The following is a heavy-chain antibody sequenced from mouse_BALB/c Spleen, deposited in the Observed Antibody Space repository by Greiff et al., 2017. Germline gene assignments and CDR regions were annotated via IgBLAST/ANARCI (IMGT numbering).Heavy chain of an antibody. CDR3: AREEVRLAY. D-gene: IGHD2-14*01. CDR1: GYTFTDYN. Sequence: EVKLQQSGPELVKPGASVKISCKASGYTFTDYNMHWVKQSHGKSLEWIGYIYPYNGGTGYNQKFKSKATLTVDNSSSTAYMELRSLTSEDSAVYYCAREEVRLAYWGQGTLVTVSA. J-gene: IGHJ3*01. V-gene: IGHV1S29*02. CDR2: IYPYNGGT.